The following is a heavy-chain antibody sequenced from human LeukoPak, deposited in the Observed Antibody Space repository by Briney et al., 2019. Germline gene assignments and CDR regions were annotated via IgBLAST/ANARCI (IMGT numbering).Heavy chain of an antibody. D-gene: IGHD1-1*01. CDR2: IIPIFDTA. J-gene: IGHJ5*02. Sequence: SVKVSCKASGGTFSSYGISWVRQAPRQGLEWMGGIIPIFDTAKYAQKLQGRVTITADESTSTAYMELSSLRSEDTAVYYCAREGTTDNWFDPWGQGTLVTVSS. CDR1: GGTFSSYG. V-gene: IGHV1-69*13. CDR3: AREGTTDNWFDP.